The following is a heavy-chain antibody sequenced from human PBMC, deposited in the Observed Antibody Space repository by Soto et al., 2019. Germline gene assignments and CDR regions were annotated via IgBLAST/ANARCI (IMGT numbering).Heavy chain of an antibody. J-gene: IGHJ4*02. CDR3: ARDLGAYFDY. CDR1: GFTFSSYI. V-gene: IGHV3-21*01. Sequence: GGSLILSCGSSGFTFSSYIMNWVRPAPGKGLEWVSSISSSSSYIYYADSVKGRFTISRDNAKNSLYLQMNSLRAEDTAVYYCARDLGAYFDYWGQGTLVTVSS. CDR2: ISSSSSYI.